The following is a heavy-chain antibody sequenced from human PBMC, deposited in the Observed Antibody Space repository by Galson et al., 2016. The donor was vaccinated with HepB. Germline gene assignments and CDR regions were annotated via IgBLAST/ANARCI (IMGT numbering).Heavy chain of an antibody. CDR2: ISAYNGNT. Sequence: SVKVSCKASGYTFTSYGISWVRQAPGQGLEWMGWISAYNGNTNYAQKLQGRVIMTTDTSTSTAYMELRSLRSDDTAVYYCARTGRWTPDPREGFDPWGQGTLVTVSS. J-gene: IGHJ5*02. CDR3: ARTGRWTPDPREGFDP. D-gene: IGHD3-10*01. CDR1: GYTFTSYG. V-gene: IGHV1-18*01.